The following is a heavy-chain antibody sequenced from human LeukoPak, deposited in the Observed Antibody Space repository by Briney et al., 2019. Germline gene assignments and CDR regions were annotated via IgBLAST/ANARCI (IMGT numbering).Heavy chain of an antibody. Sequence: SETLSLTCTVSGGSISGYYWTWIRQPPGKGLEWIGSVYDSGSTNYNPSLKSRLTISVDTSKNQFSLKLSSVTAADTAVYYCARRLARGGWFDPWGQGTLVTVSS. CDR3: ARRLARGGWFDP. CDR2: VYDSGST. CDR1: GGSISGYY. J-gene: IGHJ5*02. V-gene: IGHV4-59*08. D-gene: IGHD2-21*01.